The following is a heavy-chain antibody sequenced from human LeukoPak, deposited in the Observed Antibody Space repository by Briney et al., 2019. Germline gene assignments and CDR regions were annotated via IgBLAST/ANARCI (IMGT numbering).Heavy chain of an antibody. CDR1: GFTFTTYG. CDR3: ARDKGFGY. V-gene: IGHV3-30*02. Sequence: GGSLRLSCAASGFTFTTYGMHWVRQAPGKGLEWVAFIRYDGSKKYFADSVKGRFTISRDNSKNTLYLQMNSLRAEDTAVYYCARDKGFGYWGQGTLVTVSS. J-gene: IGHJ4*02. CDR2: IRYDGSKK.